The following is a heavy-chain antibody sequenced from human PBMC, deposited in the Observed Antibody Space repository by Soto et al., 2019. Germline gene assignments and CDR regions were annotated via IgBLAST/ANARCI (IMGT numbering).Heavy chain of an antibody. CDR2: TSSDGNTK. V-gene: IGHV3-33*01. CDR1: GFSFRNYG. CDR3: ARWGGSYYESWFDA. J-gene: IGHJ5*02. Sequence: QVLLVESGGGVVQPGTSLRLSCAASGFSFRNYGMHWVRQAPGKGLEWVAVTSSDGNTKNYAASVKGRFTISSDTSKNKLYLQMSSLRAEDTALYYCARWGGSYYESWFDAWGQGTLVIVSS. D-gene: IGHD1-26*01.